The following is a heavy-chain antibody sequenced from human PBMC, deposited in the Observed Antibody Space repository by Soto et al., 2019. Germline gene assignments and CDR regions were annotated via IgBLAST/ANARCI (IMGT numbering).Heavy chain of an antibody. Sequence: PSQTLSLTCVISGDSVSSNSAAWNWIRQSPSRGLEWLGRTYYRSKWYNDYAVSVKSRITINPDTSKNQFSLQLNSVTPEDTAVYYCARDLGDSSGWFSYYFDYWGQGTLVTVSS. CDR1: GDSVSSNSAA. V-gene: IGHV6-1*01. D-gene: IGHD6-19*01. J-gene: IGHJ4*02. CDR2: TYYRSKWYN. CDR3: ARDLGDSSGWFSYYFDY.